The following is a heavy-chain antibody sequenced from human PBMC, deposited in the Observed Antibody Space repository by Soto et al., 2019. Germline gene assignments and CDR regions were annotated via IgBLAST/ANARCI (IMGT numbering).Heavy chain of an antibody. CDR3: ASSPRYYYYGMDV. CDR1: GFTVSSIY. CDR2: IDSGGTT. Sequence: GGSLRLSCAAFGFTVSSIYMSWVRQAPGKGLEWVSVIDSGGTTYYADSVKGRSTISRDNSENKLYFQMNSLRAEDTAVYYCASSPRYYYYGMDVWGQGTTVTVSS. V-gene: IGHV3-53*01. J-gene: IGHJ6*02.